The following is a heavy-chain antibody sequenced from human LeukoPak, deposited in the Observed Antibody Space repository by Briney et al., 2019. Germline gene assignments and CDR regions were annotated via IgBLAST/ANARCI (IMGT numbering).Heavy chain of an antibody. V-gene: IGHV3-30*04. CDR3: ARGRAGIAAAGFDY. D-gene: IGHD6-13*01. J-gene: IGHJ4*02. CDR1: GFTFSMSS. CDR2: ISFDGANK. Sequence: GGSLRLSCATSGFTFSMSSMHWVRLAPGKGLEWLAGISFDGANKFSGDSVKGRFSISRDNSKNTLYLQMNSLGLDDRAVYFCARGRAGIAAAGFDYWGQGTLVTVSS.